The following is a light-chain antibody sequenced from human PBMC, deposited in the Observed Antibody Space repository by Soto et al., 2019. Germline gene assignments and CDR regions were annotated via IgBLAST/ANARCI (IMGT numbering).Light chain of an antibody. V-gene: IGKV1-39*01. J-gene: IGKJ1*01. CDR3: QQSYSTSWT. Sequence: DIQMTQSPSSLSASVGDRVTITCRASQSISSHLSWYQQKPGKAPKLLIYAASSLQSGVPSRFSGSGSGTDFTLTISRLQPEDFATYYCQQSYSTSWTLGQGTKVEIK. CDR2: AAS. CDR1: QSISSH.